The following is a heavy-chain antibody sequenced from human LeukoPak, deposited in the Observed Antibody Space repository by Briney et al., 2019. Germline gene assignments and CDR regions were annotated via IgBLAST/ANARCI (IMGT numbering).Heavy chain of an antibody. D-gene: IGHD6-13*01. J-gene: IGHJ4*02. Sequence: SETLSLTCTVSGDSISSYYWSWIRQPPGKGLEWIGYMYYSGSTNYNPSLKSRVTISVDTSKNQFSLKLSSVTAADTAVYYCARDRQQLGSFHYWGPGTLVTVSS. CDR2: MYYSGST. CDR3: ARDRQQLGSFHY. CDR1: GDSISSYY. V-gene: IGHV4-59*13.